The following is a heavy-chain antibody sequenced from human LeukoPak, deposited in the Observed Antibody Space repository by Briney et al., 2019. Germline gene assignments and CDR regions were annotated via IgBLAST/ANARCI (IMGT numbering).Heavy chain of an antibody. D-gene: IGHD3-10*01. CDR3: ATVAVIRGVTYFDY. CDR2: LFYSGST. CDR1: GGSVSSYY. J-gene: IGHJ4*02. V-gene: IGHV4-59*02. Sequence: SETLSLTCTVSGGSVSSYYWSWTWQPPGKGLEWIAHLFYSGSTDYNPSLESRVTISVDTSKNQFSLKLRSVTAADTAVYYCATVAVIRGVTYFDYWGQGTLVTVSS.